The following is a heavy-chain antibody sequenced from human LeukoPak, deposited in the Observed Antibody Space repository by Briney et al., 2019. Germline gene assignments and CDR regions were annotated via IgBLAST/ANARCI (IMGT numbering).Heavy chain of an antibody. V-gene: IGHV3-23*01. J-gene: IGHJ1*01. CDR3: AKTPDFWSGGPRYFQH. CDR1: GFPFSSCG. D-gene: IGHD3-3*01. CDR2: ISGSAGST. Sequence: PGGSLRLSCAASGFPFSSCGMSWVRQAPGKGLEWVSAISGSAGSTYFADSVKGRFTTSRDNSKNTLYLQMNSLRAEDTAVYYCAKTPDFWSGGPRYFQHWGQGTLVIVSS.